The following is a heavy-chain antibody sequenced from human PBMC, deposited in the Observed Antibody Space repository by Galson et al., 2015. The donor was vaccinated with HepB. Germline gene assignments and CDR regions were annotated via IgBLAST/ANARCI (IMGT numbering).Heavy chain of an antibody. D-gene: IGHD6-13*01. CDR2: MSYDGSNK. Sequence: SLRLSCAASGFTFSSYGMHWVRQAPGKGLEWVAVMSYDGSNKYYADSVKGRFTISRDNSKNTLYLQMNSLRAEDTAVYYCAKEAGIAAADNYYYYYGMDVWGQGTTVTVSS. CDR1: GFTFSSYG. J-gene: IGHJ6*02. V-gene: IGHV3-30*18. CDR3: AKEAGIAAADNYYYYYGMDV.